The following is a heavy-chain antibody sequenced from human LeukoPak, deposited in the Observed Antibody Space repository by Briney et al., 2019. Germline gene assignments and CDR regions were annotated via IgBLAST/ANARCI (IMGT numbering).Heavy chain of an antibody. CDR2: IYPGDSDT. Sequence: PGESLKISCKGSGYSFTSYWIGWVRQMPGKGLEWMGIIYPGDSDTRYSPSFQGQVTISADKSISTAYLQWSSLKASDTAMYYCARLNGGRHYSVTYHFDYWGQGTLVTVSS. D-gene: IGHD2-15*01. CDR1: GYSFTSYW. J-gene: IGHJ4*02. CDR3: ARLNGGRHYSVTYHFDY. V-gene: IGHV5-51*01.